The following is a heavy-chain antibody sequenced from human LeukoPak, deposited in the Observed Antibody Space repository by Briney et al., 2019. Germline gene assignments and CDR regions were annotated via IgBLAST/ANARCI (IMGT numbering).Heavy chain of an antibody. CDR1: GFTFSSYA. CDR3: AKDTASSWWYFDL. Sequence: GGSPRLSCAASGFTFSSYAMHWVRQAPGKGLEWVAVISYDGSNKYYADSVKGRFTISRDNSKNTLYLQMNSLRAEDTAVYYCAKDTASSWWYFDLWGRGTLVTVSS. V-gene: IGHV3-30*04. J-gene: IGHJ2*01. D-gene: IGHD5-18*01. CDR2: ISYDGSNK.